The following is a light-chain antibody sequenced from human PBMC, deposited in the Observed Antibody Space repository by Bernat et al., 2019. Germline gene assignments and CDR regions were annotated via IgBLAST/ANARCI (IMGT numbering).Light chain of an antibody. J-gene: IGKJ1*01. CDR3: QQFDGFTWT. V-gene: IGKV3-20*01. CDR1: QGVNRNS. Sequence: DIVLTQSPGTLSLSPGERATLSCRASQGVNRNSLAWYLQKAGQSPRLLIYGASSRATGIPDRFSGSGSGTDFTLTISRLEPEDFAVHYCQQFDGFTWTFGQGTKVEIK. CDR2: GAS.